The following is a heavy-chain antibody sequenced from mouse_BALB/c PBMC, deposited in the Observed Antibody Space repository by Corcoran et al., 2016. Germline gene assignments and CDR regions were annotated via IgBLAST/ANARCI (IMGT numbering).Heavy chain of an antibody. CDR2: INPYNDGT. Sequence: EVQLQQSGPELVKPGASVKMSCKASGYTFTSYVMHWVKQQPGQGLEWIGYINPYNDGTKYNEKFKGKATLTSDKSSSTAYMELSSLTSEDSAVYYCVREGDNYYGSSYAMNYWGQGTSVTVSS. J-gene: IGHJ4*01. CDR3: VREGDNYYGSSYAMNY. CDR1: GYTFTSYV. D-gene: IGHD1-1*01. V-gene: IGHV1S136*01.